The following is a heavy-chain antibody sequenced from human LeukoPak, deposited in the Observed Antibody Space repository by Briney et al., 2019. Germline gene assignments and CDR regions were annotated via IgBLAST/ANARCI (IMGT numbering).Heavy chain of an antibody. CDR1: GGSISSYY. CDR3: ARNKVRGVIDY. V-gene: IGHV4-59*01. CDR2: IYYSGST. D-gene: IGHD3-10*01. Sequence: SETLSLTCTVSGGSISSYYWSWIRQPPGKGLEWIGYIYYSGSTNYNPSLKSRVTISVDTSKNQFSLKLSSVTAADTAVYYCARNKVRGVIDYWGQGTLVTVSS. J-gene: IGHJ4*02.